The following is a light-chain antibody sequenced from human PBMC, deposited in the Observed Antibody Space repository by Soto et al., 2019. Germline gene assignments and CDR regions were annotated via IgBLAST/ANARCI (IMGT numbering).Light chain of an antibody. Sequence: QSVLTQPASVSGSPGQSITISCTGTSSNIGGYNYVSWYQQHPGKAPKLIIFEVSSRPSEVSNRFSASKSGNTASLTISGLQAEDEADYYCSSYAGSNTLYVFGTGTQLTVL. CDR1: SSNIGGYNY. J-gene: IGLJ1*01. V-gene: IGLV2-14*01. CDR3: SSYAGSNTLYV. CDR2: EVS.